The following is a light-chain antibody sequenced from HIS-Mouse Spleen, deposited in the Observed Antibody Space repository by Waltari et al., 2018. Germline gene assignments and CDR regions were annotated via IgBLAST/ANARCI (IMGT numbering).Light chain of an antibody. CDR1: SSHVGGYNY. J-gene: IGLJ2*01. V-gene: IGLV2-14*01. CDR3: SSYTSSSTVV. Sequence: QSALTQPASVSGSPGQSITIPCTGPSSHVGGYNYASWYQQHPGKAPKLMIYEVSNRPSGVSNRFSGSKSGNTASLTISGLQAEDEADYYCSSYTSSSTVVFGGGTKLTVL. CDR2: EVS.